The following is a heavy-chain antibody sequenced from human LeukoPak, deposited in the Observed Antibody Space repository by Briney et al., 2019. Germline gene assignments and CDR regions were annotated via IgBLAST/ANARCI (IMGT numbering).Heavy chain of an antibody. CDR2: MNPNSGNT. CDR1: GYTFTSYD. Sequence: ASVKVSCKASGYTFTSYDINWVRQATGQGLEWMGWMNPNSGNTGYAQKFQGRVTMTRNTSISTAYMELSSLRSEDTAVYYCARHPVGDYFFDYWGQGTLVTVSS. D-gene: IGHD4-17*01. V-gene: IGHV1-8*01. J-gene: IGHJ4*02. CDR3: ARHPVGDYFFDY.